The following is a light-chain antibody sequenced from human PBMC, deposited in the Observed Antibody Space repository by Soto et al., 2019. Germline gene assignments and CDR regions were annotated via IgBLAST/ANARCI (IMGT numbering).Light chain of an antibody. J-gene: IGKJ1*01. Sequence: EIVLTQSPGTLSLCPGERATLSCRASQTVSSSFLAWYQQKPGQAPSLLIYGASSRATGIPDRFSGGGSGTDFTLTSSRLEPEDFAVYYCQQYGSSPPWTFGQGTKVEIK. V-gene: IGKV3-20*01. CDR2: GAS. CDR3: QQYGSSPPWT. CDR1: QTVSSSF.